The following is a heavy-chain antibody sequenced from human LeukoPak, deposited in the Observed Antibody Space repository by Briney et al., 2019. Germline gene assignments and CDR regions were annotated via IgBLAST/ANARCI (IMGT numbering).Heavy chain of an antibody. V-gene: IGHV1-8*01. CDR3: ARGRGRDHVRGGWYFRA. D-gene: IGHD6-19*01. J-gene: IGHJ5*02. CDR2: MNPNSGNT. Sequence: GASVKVSCKASGYTFTSYDINWVRQATGQGLEWMGWMNPNSGNTGYAQKFQGRVTMTRNTSISTAYMELSSLRSEDTAVYYCARGRGRDHVRGGWYFRAWGQGTLVTVSS. CDR1: GYTFTSYD.